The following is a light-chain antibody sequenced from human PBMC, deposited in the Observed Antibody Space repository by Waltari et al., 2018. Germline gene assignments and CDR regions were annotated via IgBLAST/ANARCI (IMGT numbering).Light chain of an antibody. V-gene: IGLV2-23*03. CDR3: CSYAGSTTVI. CDR2: EGN. Sequence: QSALTQPASVSGSPGQSITISCTGTSSVVGSYNLVSWYQQYPGKAPKLMIYEGNKRASGVSNRFSGSKSGNTASLTISGLQAEDEADYYCCSYAGSTTVIFGGGTKLTVL. J-gene: IGLJ2*01. CDR1: SSVVGSYNL.